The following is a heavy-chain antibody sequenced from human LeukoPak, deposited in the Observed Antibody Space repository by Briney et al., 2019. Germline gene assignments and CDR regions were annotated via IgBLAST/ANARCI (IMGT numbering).Heavy chain of an antibody. J-gene: IGHJ4*02. CDR1: GFTFSSYS. CDR2: ITSSSSYI. CDR3: AGAAPLHVLRFLEWSDY. V-gene: IGHV3-21*01. Sequence: GGSLRLSCAGSGFTFSSYSMNWVRQAPGKGLEWVSSITSSSSYIYYAASVTGRFTISRDNAKSSLYLQMNSLRAEDTAVYYCAGAAPLHVLRFLEWSDYWGQGTLVTVSS. D-gene: IGHD3-3*01.